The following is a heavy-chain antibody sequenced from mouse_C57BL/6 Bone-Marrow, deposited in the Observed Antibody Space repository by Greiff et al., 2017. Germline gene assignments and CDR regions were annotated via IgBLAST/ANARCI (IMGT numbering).Heavy chain of an antibody. J-gene: IGHJ2*01. CDR2: IDPSDSYT. Sequence: QVQLKESGAELVMPGASVKLSCKASGYTFTSYWMHWVKQRPGQGLEWIGEIDPSDSYTNYNQKFKGKSTLTVDKSSSTAYMQLSSLTSEDSAVYYCARDYYEYWGQGTTLTVSS. CDR1: GYTFTSYW. D-gene: IGHD1-1*01. CDR3: ARDYYEY. V-gene: IGHV1-69*01.